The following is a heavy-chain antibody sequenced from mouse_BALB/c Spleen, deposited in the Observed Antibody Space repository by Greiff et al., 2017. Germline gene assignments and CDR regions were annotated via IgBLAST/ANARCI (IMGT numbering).Heavy chain of an antibody. CDR2: IYPGNSDT. V-gene: IGHV1-5*01. J-gene: IGHJ1*01. CDR1: GYTFTSYW. CDR3: TRDYGSSHYWYFDV. D-gene: IGHD1-1*01. Sequence: EVQLVESGTVLARPGASVKMSCKASGYTFTSYWMHWVKQRPGQGLEWIGAIYPGNSDTSYNQKFKGKAKLTAVTSTSTAYMELSSLTNEDSAVYYCTRDYGSSHYWYFDVWGAGTTVTVSS.